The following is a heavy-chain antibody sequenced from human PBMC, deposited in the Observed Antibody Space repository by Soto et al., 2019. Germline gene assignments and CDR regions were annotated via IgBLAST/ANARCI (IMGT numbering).Heavy chain of an antibody. V-gene: IGHV4-59*01. D-gene: IGHD3-3*01. CDR2: IYYSGST. CDR3: AVGYYDFWSGYYGLDP. J-gene: IGHJ5*02. CDR1: GGSISSYY. Sequence: SETLSLTCTVSGGSISSYYWSWIRQPPGKGLEWIGYIYYSGSTNYKPSLKSRVTISVDTSKNQFSLKLSSVTAADTAVYYCAVGYYDFWSGYYGLDPWGQGTLVTVSS.